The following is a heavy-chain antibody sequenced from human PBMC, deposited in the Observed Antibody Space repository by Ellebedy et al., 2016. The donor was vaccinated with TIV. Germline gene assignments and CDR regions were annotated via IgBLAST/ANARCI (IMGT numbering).Heavy chain of an antibody. J-gene: IGHJ4*02. CDR3: ARGYTALGD. CDR1: GFTLNSYW. D-gene: IGHD5-18*01. Sequence: GGSLRLSXAPSGFTLNSYWLTWVRQAPGKGLEWVANIKEDGGEKYYVDSVKGRFTISRDNAKNSVFLLMNSLRAEDTAVYYCARGYTALGDWGQGTLVTVSS. CDR2: IKEDGGEK. V-gene: IGHV3-7*01.